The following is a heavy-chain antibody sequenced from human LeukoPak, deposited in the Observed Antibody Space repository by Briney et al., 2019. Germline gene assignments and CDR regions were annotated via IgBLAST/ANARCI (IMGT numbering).Heavy chain of an antibody. Sequence: ASVKVFCKASGYTFAMYYIHWVRQAPGQGLEWMGWINPNSGGTNYAQKFQGRVTMTRDTSISTAYMELSRLRSDDTAVYYCARSIAAAGTGDWFDPWGQGTLVTVSS. J-gene: IGHJ5*02. CDR1: GYTFAMYY. CDR2: INPNSGGT. CDR3: ARSIAAAGTGDWFDP. D-gene: IGHD6-13*01. V-gene: IGHV1-2*02.